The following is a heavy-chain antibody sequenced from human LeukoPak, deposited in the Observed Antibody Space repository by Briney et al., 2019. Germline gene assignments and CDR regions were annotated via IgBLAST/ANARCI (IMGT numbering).Heavy chain of an antibody. Sequence: SETLSPTCTVSGGSLSSGSYFWSWIRQPATEELEWIGCLHSSGTTNYNPSLKSRVTISVDTSKNQFSLKLSSVTAADTAVYYCARLLVSYRIFDYWGQGTLVTVSS. J-gene: IGHJ4*02. CDR3: ARLLVSYRIFDY. CDR2: LHSSGTT. V-gene: IGHV4-61*02. D-gene: IGHD3-16*02. CDR1: GGSLSSGSYF.